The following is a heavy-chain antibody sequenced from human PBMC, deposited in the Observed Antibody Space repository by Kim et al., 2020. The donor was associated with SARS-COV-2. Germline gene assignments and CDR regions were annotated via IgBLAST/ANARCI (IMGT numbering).Heavy chain of an antibody. D-gene: IGHD6-19*01. CDR3: ASSIAVAEGDNWFDP. V-gene: IGHV4-39*01. CDR1: GGSISSSSYY. J-gene: IGHJ5*02. CDR2: IYYSGST. Sequence: SETLSLTCTVSGGSISSSSYYWGWIRQPPGKGLEWIGSIYYSGSTYYNPSLKSRVTISVDTSKNQFSLKLSSVTAADTAVYYCASSIAVAEGDNWFDPWGQGTLVTVSS.